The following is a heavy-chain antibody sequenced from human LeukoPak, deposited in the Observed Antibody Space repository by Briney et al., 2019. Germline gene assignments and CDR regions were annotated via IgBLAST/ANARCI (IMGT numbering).Heavy chain of an antibody. CDR1: GGSISSSSYY. J-gene: IGHJ4*02. V-gene: IGHV4-61*01. CDR2: IYYSGST. CDR3: ARDRGYCSGSNCYMVFDY. Sequence: PSETLSLTCTVSGGSISSSSYYWSWIRQPPGKGLEWIGYIYYSGSTNYNPSLKSRVTISVDTSKNQFSLKLSSVTAADTAVYYCARDRGYCSGSNCYMVFDYWGQGTLVTVSS. D-gene: IGHD2-15*01.